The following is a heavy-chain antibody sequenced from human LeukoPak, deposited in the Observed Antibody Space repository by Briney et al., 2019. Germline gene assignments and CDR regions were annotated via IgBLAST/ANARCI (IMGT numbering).Heavy chain of an antibody. CDR1: GFTFRSFE. D-gene: IGHD2-8*01. Sequence: PGGSLRLSCAASGFTFRSFEMNWVRQAPGKGLEWVSYVSNSGDSTYYADSVKGRFTISRDNSKNTLYLQMNSLRAEDTAVYYCARGPERTGVGTRYYYDMDVWGQGTTVTVSS. V-gene: IGHV3-48*03. J-gene: IGHJ6*02. CDR2: VSNSGDST. CDR3: ARGPERTGVGTRYYYDMDV.